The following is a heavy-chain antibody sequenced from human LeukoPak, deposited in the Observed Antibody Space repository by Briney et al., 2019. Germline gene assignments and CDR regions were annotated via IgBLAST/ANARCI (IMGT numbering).Heavy chain of an antibody. Sequence: PSETLSLTCTVSGGSISSGDYYWSWIRQPPGKGLEWIGYIYYSGSTYYNPSLKSRVTISVDTSKNQFSLKLSSVTAADTAVYYCARERVYGGNSLDYWGQGTLVTVSS. CDR2: IYYSGST. CDR3: ARERVYGGNSLDY. V-gene: IGHV4-30-4*01. J-gene: IGHJ4*02. CDR1: GGSISSGDYY. D-gene: IGHD4-23*01.